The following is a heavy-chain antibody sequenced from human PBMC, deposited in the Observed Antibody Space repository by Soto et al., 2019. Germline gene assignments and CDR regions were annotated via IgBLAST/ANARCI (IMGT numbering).Heavy chain of an antibody. CDR2: IDPSSGTT. D-gene: IGHD2-15*01. V-gene: IGHV1-46*02. CDR1: GGTFNRYA. CDR3: AWGAVVVPNRLIAGMDV. Sequence: ASVKVSCKASGGTFNRYAISWVRQAPGQGLEWMGIIDPSSGTTSYTQKFQEGVTMTRDTSMSTVYMELSRLRSEDTAVYYCAWGAVVVPNRLIAGMDVWGVGTTVTV. J-gene: IGHJ6*02.